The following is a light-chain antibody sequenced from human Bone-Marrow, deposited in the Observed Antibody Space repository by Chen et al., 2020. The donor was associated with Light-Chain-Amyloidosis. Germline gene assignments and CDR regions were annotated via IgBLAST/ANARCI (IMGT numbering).Light chain of an antibody. Sequence: QSVLTQPPSASGAPGQRVTISCTGSSSNIGAGYDVHWYQQLPGTAPRLLIYAGNNRPSGVPGRFSGSKSGTSASLAITGLQADDEGDYYCQSFDSSLSGFVIFGGGTKLTVL. J-gene: IGLJ2*01. V-gene: IGLV1-40*01. CDR1: SSNIGAGYD. CDR3: QSFDSSLSGFVI. CDR2: AGN.